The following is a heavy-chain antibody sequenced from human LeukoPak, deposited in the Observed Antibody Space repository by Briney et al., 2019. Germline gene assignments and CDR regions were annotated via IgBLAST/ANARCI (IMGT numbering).Heavy chain of an antibody. Sequence: SGGSLRLSCAASGFTFTSAWMTWVRQAPGKGLEWVGRIKSKSAGATTDYAAPVKGRFTISRDDSENTLYLQMNSLKTEDTAIYYCTTWASYGGGWVAYWGQGTLVTVSS. CDR2: IKSKSAGATT. D-gene: IGHD6-19*01. V-gene: IGHV3-15*01. CDR1: GFTFTSAW. CDR3: TTWASYGGGWVAY. J-gene: IGHJ4*02.